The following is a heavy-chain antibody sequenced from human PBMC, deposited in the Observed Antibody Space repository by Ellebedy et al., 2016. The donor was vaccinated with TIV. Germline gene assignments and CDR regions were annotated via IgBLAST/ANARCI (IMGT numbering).Heavy chain of an antibody. J-gene: IGHJ2*01. CDR1: GGTFSSYA. CDR3: ATGYSYDYWYFDL. D-gene: IGHD5-18*01. Sequence: AASVKVSCKASGGTFSSYAISWARQAPGQGLEWMGRIIPILGIANYAQNFQGRVTITADKSTSTAYMELSSLRSEDTAVYYCATGYSYDYWYFDLWGRGTLVTVSS. CDR2: IIPILGIA. V-gene: IGHV1-69*04.